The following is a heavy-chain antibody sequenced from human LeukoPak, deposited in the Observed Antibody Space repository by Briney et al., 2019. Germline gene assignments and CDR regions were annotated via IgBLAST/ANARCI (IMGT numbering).Heavy chain of an antibody. Sequence: GSLRLSCAASGFTFSSYSMNWIRQPPGKGLEWVGSIYYSGSTNYNPSLKSRVTISIDTSKNQFSLKLSSVTAVDTAVYYCARDFWSGYYHALDIWGQGTMITVSS. CDR1: GFTFSSYS. V-gene: IGHV4-59*01. CDR2: IYYSGST. D-gene: IGHD3-3*01. CDR3: ARDFWSGYYHALDI. J-gene: IGHJ3*02.